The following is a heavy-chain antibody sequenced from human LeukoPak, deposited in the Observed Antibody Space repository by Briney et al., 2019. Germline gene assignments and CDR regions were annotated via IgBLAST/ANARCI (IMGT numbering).Heavy chain of an antibody. CDR2: IYYSGST. D-gene: IGHD3-3*01. Sequence: PSETLSLTCTVSGGSISSYYWSWIRQPPGKGLEWIGYIYYSGSTNYNPSLKSRVTISVDTSKNQFSLKLSSVTAADTAVYYCARVGITIFGVVTPHWYFDLWGRGTLVTVSS. V-gene: IGHV4-59*01. CDR3: ARVGITIFGVVTPHWYFDL. J-gene: IGHJ2*01. CDR1: GGSISSYY.